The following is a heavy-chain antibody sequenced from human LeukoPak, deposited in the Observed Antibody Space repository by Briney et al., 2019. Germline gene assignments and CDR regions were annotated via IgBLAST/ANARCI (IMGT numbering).Heavy chain of an antibody. CDR3: ARDRLHYGEYEKTFDY. CDR1: GGSISRSSYY. V-gene: IGHV3-48*01. Sequence: PSETLSLTCTVSGGSISRSSYYWGWARQAPGKGLEWVSYISYSSSTIYYADSVKGRFTISRDNGKNSLYLQMNSLRAEDTAVYYCARDRLHYGEYEKTFDYWGQGTLVTVSS. D-gene: IGHD4-17*01. J-gene: IGHJ4*02. CDR2: ISYSSSTI.